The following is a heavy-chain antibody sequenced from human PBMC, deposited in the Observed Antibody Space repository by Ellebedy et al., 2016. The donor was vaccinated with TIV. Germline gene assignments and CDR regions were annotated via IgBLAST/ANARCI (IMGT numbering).Heavy chain of an antibody. Sequence: SLKISCAASGFTFDDYAMHCVRQAPGKGLEWVSGISWNSGSIGYADSVKGRFTISRDNAKNSLYLQMNSLRAEDTALYYCAKAPYSSSWSYYYYYYYMDVWGKGTTVTVSS. CDR2: ISWNSGSI. CDR1: GFTFDDYA. D-gene: IGHD6-13*01. CDR3: AKAPYSSSWSYYYYYYYMDV. V-gene: IGHV3-9*01. J-gene: IGHJ6*03.